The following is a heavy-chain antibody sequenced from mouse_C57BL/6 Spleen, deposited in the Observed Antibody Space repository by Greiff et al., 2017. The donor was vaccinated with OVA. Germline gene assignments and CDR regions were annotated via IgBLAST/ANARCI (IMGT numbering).Heavy chain of an antibody. CDR1: GYTFTGYW. J-gene: IGHJ3*01. CDR3: AFYYGSSYAAY. CDR2: ILPGSGST. Sequence: VKLMESGAELMKPGASVKLSCKATGYTFTGYWIEWVKQRPGHGLEWIGEILPGSGSTNYNEKFKGKATFTADTSSHTAYMQLSSLTTEDSAIYYCAFYYGSSYAAYWGQGTLVTVSA. V-gene: IGHV1-9*01. D-gene: IGHD1-1*01.